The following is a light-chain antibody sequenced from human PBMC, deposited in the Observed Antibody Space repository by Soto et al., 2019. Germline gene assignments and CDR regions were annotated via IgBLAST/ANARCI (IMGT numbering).Light chain of an antibody. CDR1: QGISTS. CDR3: QQCFSLPPT. CDR2: AAS. J-gene: IGKJ3*01. Sequence: IQMTQSPSSLSASVGDRVTITFLSSQGISTSLNWYQQKPVKAPKLLIYAASNLQRGVPSRFSGSGSGTEFTLTISNLQPDDFAVYYCQQCFSLPPTFGPGTKVDIK. V-gene: IGKV1-39*01.